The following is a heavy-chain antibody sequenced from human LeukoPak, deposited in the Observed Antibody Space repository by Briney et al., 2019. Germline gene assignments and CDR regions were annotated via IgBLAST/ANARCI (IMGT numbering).Heavy chain of an antibody. V-gene: IGHV3-43D*04. CDR2: ISWDDGST. D-gene: IGHD5-18*01. Sequence: PGGSLRLSCAASGFTFDDCAMYWVRQAPGKGLEWVSLISWDDGSTYYADSVRGRFTISRDNSKNSLYLQMNSLRAEDTALYYCAKGKYSYGHGNYFDYWGQGTLVTVSS. J-gene: IGHJ4*02. CDR1: GFTFDDCA. CDR3: AKGKYSYGHGNYFDY.